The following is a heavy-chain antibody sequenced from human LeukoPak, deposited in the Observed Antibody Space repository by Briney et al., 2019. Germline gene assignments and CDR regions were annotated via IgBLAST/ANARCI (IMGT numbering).Heavy chain of an antibody. J-gene: IGHJ4*02. Sequence: GESLKISCKGSGYSFISYWIGWVRQMPGKGLEWMGIIYPGDSDTRYTPSFQGQVTISADKSISTAYLQWSSLKASDTAMYYCERQGLSGNYSFDYWGQGTLVTVSS. CDR3: ERQGLSGNYSFDY. V-gene: IGHV5-51*01. CDR1: GYSFISYW. D-gene: IGHD1-26*01. CDR2: IYPGDSDT.